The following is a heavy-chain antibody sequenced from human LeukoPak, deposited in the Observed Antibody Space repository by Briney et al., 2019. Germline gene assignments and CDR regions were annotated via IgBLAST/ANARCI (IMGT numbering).Heavy chain of an antibody. Sequence: SQTLSLTCTVSGGSISSNDYYWSWIRQPPGRGLEWIGTIDYSGSTYYNPSLKSRATISADMSKNQFCLKLSSVTAADTAVYYCAREYTLYRSGWFLDYWGQGTVVTVSS. CDR1: GGSISSNDYY. V-gene: IGHV4-39*07. J-gene: IGHJ4*02. CDR2: IDYSGST. CDR3: AREYTLYRSGWFLDY. D-gene: IGHD6-19*01.